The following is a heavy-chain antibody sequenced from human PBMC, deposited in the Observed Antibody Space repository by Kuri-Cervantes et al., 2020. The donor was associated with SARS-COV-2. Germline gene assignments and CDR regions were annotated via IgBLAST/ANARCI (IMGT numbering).Heavy chain of an antibody. CDR1: GYSISSGYY. Sequence: SQTLSLTCAVSGYSISSGYYWGWIRQPSGKGLEWIGSIYHSGSTYYDPSLKSRVTISVDTSKNQFSLKLSSVTAADTAVYYCARHRVHVYFDYWGQGTLVTVSS. V-gene: IGHV4-38-2*01. CDR3: ARHRVHVYFDY. D-gene: IGHD1-1*01. CDR2: IYHSGST. J-gene: IGHJ4*02.